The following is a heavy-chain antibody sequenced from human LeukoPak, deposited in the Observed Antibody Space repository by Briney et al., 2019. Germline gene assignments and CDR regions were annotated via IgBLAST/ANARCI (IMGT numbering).Heavy chain of an antibody. V-gene: IGHV4-59*01. D-gene: IGHD2-15*01. CDR2: IYYSGST. Sequence: SETLSLTCTVSGGSISSYYWSWIRQPPGKGLEWIGYIYYSGSTNYNPSLKSRVTISVDTSKNQFSLKLSSVTAADTAVYYCARNGGGSWSIDHWGQGTLVTVSS. CDR3: ARNGGGSWSIDH. J-gene: IGHJ4*02. CDR1: GGSISSYY.